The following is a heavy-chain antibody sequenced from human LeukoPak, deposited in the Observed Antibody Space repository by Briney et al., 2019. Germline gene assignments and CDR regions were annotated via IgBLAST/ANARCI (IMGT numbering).Heavy chain of an antibody. CDR1: GYSISSGYY. V-gene: IGHV4-38-2*02. J-gene: IGHJ4*02. CDR2: IYHSGFT. Sequence: KPSETLSLTCTVSGYSISSGYYWGWIRQPPGKGLEWIGSIYHSGFTYFNPSLKSRVTISVDTSKNQFSLMLNSVTAADTAVYYCASSPRGGAVAGHYYFDFWGQGTLVTVSS. D-gene: IGHD6-19*01. CDR3: ASSPRGGAVAGHYYFDF.